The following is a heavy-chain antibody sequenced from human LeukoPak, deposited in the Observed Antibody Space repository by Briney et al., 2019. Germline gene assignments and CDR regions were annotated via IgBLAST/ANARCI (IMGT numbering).Heavy chain of an antibody. V-gene: IGHV4-59*08. J-gene: IGHJ6*02. CDR2: IYYSGNT. CDR3: ARHAYHYYGLDV. CDR1: GGSISGYY. Sequence: SETLSLTCTVSGGSISGYYWSWIRQPPGKRLEWIGYIYYSGNTNYNPSLKSRVTISVDTSKNQFSLKLSSVTAADTAVYSRARHAYHYYGLDVWGQGTTVTVSS.